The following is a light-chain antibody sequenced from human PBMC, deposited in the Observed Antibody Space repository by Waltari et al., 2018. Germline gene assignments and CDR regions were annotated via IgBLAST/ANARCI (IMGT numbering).Light chain of an antibody. V-gene: IGLV1-40*01. J-gene: IGLJ2*01. CDR1: RSNIGAAHD. CDR2: FNT. Sequence: QSVLTQPPSVSGAPGQTVTIPCPGRRSNIGAAHDVHWYPHLPGPAPRLLIYFNTNRPAGVPARFSGSKSGSSASLAITGLQAEDEAAYYCQSFDSGLSGSIFGGGTKVIVL. CDR3: QSFDSGLSGSI.